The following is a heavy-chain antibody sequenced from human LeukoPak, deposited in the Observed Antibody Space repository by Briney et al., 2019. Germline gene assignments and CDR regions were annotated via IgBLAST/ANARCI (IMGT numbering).Heavy chain of an antibody. CDR3: ARDVTVRTADY. D-gene: IGHD1-1*01. J-gene: IGHJ4*02. CDR2: IKQDGSER. Sequence: GGSLRLSCAASGFSFSAYWMNWFRQAPGKGLEWVANIKQDGSERYYVDSVKGRFTVSRDNAKNSLYLQMNSLRAEDTAVYYCARDVTVRTADYWGQGTLVTVSS. V-gene: IGHV3-7*01. CDR1: GFSFSAYW.